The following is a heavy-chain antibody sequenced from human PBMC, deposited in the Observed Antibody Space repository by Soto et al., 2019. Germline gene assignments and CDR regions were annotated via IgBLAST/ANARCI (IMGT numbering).Heavy chain of an antibody. Sequence: ESLYLTCAVYVGSFRGYYWSWIRQPPGKGLEWIGEINHSGSTNYNPSLKSRVTISVDTSKNQFSLKLSSVTAADTAVYSCARVRKYYYGRDVWGQGNTVIVSS. J-gene: IGHJ6*02. CDR3: ARVRKYYYGRDV. CDR1: VGSFRGYY. CDR2: INHSGST. V-gene: IGHV4-34*01.